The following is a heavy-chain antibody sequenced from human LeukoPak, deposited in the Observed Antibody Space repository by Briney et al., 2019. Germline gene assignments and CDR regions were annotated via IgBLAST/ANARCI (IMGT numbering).Heavy chain of an antibody. CDR3: ARGEPYSSGWYGY. Sequence: PSETLSLTCAVYGGSFSGYYWSWIRQPPGKGLEWIGYIYYSGSTNYNPSLKSRVTISVDTSKNQFSLKLSSVTAADTAVYYCARGEPYSSGWYGYWGQGTLVTVSS. J-gene: IGHJ4*02. CDR2: IYYSGST. CDR1: GGSFSGYY. D-gene: IGHD6-19*01. V-gene: IGHV4-59*01.